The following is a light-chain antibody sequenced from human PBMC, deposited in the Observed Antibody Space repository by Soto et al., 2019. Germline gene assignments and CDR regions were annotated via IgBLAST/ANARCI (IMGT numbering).Light chain of an antibody. Sequence: EIVLTQSPGTLSLSPGERATLSCRASQSVSSSDLAWYQQKPGQAPRLVIYGTSSRATGIPDRFSGRGSGTDFTLTLSRLEPEDFAVSYCQQYGSSPSWTFGQGTKVEIK. CDR1: QSVSSSD. J-gene: IGKJ1*01. CDR2: GTS. V-gene: IGKV3-20*01. CDR3: QQYGSSPSWT.